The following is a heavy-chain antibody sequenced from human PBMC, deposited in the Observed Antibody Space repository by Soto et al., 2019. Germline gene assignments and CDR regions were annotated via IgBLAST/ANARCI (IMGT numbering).Heavy chain of an antibody. D-gene: IGHD7-27*01. Sequence: EVQLLESGGDLVQPGGSLRLSCAVSGFTFSNYVMTWVRQAPGKGLDWVSVIYSGGSTYYADSVKGRFTISRDNSKNILYLQMNSLRAEDTAVYYCARDRWGSWYFDLWGRGTLVTVSS. J-gene: IGHJ2*01. CDR2: IYSGGST. V-gene: IGHV3-66*01. CDR1: GFTFSNYV. CDR3: ARDRWGSWYFDL.